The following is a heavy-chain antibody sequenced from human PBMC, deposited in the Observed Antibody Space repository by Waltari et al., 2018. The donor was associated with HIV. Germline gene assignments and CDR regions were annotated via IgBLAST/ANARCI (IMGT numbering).Heavy chain of an antibody. D-gene: IGHD1-26*01. J-gene: IGHJ4*02. V-gene: IGHV4-61*02. CDR3: ARRQRSGSYSRGFDS. CDR2: IYFSGDT. CDR1: GGSIHNRTYH. Sequence: QVQLQESGPGLVKPSQTLSLTFVVPGGSIHNRTYHWNWIRQPAGTRPEWIGHIYFSGDTNYNPSLKSRLTISVDTSKNQFSLKLSSVTAADTAVYYCARRQRSGSYSRGFDSWGQGALVTVSS.